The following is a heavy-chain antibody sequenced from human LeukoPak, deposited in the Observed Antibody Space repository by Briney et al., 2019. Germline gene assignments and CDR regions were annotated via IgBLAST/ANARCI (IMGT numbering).Heavy chain of an antibody. V-gene: IGHV4-34*01. D-gene: IGHD3-9*01. J-gene: IGHJ4*02. CDR2: INHSGSI. CDR3: AREPYYDILTDYYYYFDY. Sequence: SETLSLTCAVYVGSFSGYYWSWIRQPPGKGLEWIGEINHSGSISYNPSLKSRVTISVDTSKNQFSLKLSSVTAADTAVYYCAREPYYDILTDYYYYFDYWGQGTLVTVSS. CDR1: VGSFSGYY.